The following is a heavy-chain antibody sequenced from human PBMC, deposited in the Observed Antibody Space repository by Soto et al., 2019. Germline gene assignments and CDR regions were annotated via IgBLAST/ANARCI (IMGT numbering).Heavy chain of an antibody. CDR2: IIPIFGTA. J-gene: IGHJ1*01. D-gene: IGHD3-10*01. Sequence: QVQLVQSGAGVKKPGSSVKVSCRASGGTFGSYAITWVRQAPGQGLEWLGGIIPIFGTANYAQKFQGRVTITADESTSTAYMELSSLRSEDTAVYYCARDSLGFGGNAEYFQHWGQGTLVTVSS. CDR3: ARDSLGFGGNAEYFQH. CDR1: GGTFGSYA. V-gene: IGHV1-69*01.